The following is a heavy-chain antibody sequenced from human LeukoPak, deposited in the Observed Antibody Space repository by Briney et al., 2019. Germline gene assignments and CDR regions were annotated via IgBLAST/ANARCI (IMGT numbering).Heavy chain of an antibody. CDR1: GFTFSSYA. CDR2: ISGSGGST. J-gene: IGHJ3*02. CDR3: AKSIAVAGPTPDAFDI. Sequence: PGGSLRLXCAASGFTFSSYAMSWVRQAPGKGLEWVSAISGSGGSTYYADSVKGRFTISRDNSKNTLYLQMNSLRAEDTAVYYCAKSIAVAGPTPDAFDIWGQGTMVTVSS. V-gene: IGHV3-23*01. D-gene: IGHD6-19*01.